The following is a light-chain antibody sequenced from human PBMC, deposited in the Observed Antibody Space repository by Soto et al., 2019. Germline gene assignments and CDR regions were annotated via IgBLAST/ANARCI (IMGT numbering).Light chain of an antibody. J-gene: IGKJ2*03. Sequence: EIVLTQSTGTLSLSPGERATLSCRASQSINSGYLAWYQQKPGQALRLLIYGASSRATGITDSFSGSGSGTDFTRNISRLEPEDFAVYYCQQYWSSPLYSCGQGTKLAIK. CDR2: GAS. V-gene: IGKV3-20*01. CDR3: QQYWSSPLYS. CDR1: QSINSGY.